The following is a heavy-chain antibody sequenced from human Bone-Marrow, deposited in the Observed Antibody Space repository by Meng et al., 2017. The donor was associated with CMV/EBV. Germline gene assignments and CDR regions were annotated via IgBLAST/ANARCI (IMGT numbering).Heavy chain of an antibody. CDR1: GFTFSGSA. CDR3: ARDYCYYDFCFNWFDP. CDR2: IRSKANSYAT. Sequence: GGSLRLSCAASGFTFSGSAMHWVRQASGKGLEWVGRIRSKANSYATAYAASVKGRFTISRDDSKNTAYLQMNSLKTEDTAVYYCARDYCYYDFCFNWFDPWGQGTLVTVSS. D-gene: IGHD3-3*01. J-gene: IGHJ5*02. V-gene: IGHV3-73*01.